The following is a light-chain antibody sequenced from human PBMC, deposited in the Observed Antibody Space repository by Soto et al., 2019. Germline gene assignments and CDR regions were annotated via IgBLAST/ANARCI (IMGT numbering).Light chain of an antibody. Sequence: EIVLTQSPATLSLSPGERATLSCGATQSVSSYLAWYQHKPGQAPRLLIYDASNRATGIPARFSGSGSGTDFTLTISSLEPEDFAVYYCQQRSTWPLTFGGGTKVEIK. CDR2: DAS. CDR3: QQRSTWPLT. CDR1: QSVSSY. J-gene: IGKJ4*01. V-gene: IGKV3-11*01.